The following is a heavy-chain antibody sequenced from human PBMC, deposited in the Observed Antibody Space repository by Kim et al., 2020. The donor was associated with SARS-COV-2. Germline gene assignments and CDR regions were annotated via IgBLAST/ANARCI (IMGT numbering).Heavy chain of an antibody. Sequence: SETLSLTCAVSGGSFSSYYWTWIRQPPGEGLEWIGEINHSGTTYYTPSLKSRVTISVDTSKNQFSLKLSSVTAADTAVYYCARSVATGYVQKVIFDYWG. V-gene: IGHV4-34*01. CDR1: GGSFSSYY. CDR3: ARSVATGYVQKVIFDY. D-gene: IGHD5-12*01. CDR2: INHSGTT. J-gene: IGHJ4*01.